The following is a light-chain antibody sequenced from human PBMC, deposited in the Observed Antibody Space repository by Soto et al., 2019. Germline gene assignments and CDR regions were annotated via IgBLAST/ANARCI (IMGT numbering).Light chain of an antibody. V-gene: IGKV3-20*01. CDR1: QSVSSSY. J-gene: IGKJ1*01. CDR2: GAS. CDR3: QQYGSSPPWT. Sequence: EMVLTQSPGTLSLSPGERAAPSCRASQSVSSSYLAWYQQKPGQAPRLLIYGASSRATGIPDRFSGSGSGTDFTLTISRLEPEDFAVYYCQQYGSSPPWTFGQGTKVDIK.